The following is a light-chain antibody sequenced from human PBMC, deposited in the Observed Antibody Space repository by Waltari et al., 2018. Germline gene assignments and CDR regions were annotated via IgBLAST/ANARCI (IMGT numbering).Light chain of an antibody. CDR3: SSYAGPHSVV. Sequence: QSALTQPASVSGSPGQSITVPCTGRRSDVATHHLVSWYQHPPGKAPKLLIYEVNQRPSGVSTRFSASKSDNTASLTVSGLQAEDEADYYCSSYAGPHSVVFGGGTKVTVL. J-gene: IGLJ2*01. V-gene: IGLV2-23*02. CDR2: EVN. CDR1: RSDVATHHL.